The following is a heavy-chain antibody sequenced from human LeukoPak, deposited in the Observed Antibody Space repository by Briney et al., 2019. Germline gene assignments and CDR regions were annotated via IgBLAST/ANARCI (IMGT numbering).Heavy chain of an antibody. J-gene: IGHJ4*02. Sequence: GGSLRLSCAASGFTFDDYAMHWVRQAPRKGLEWVSGISWNSGSIGYADSVKGRFTISRDNAKNSLYLQMNSLRAEDTALYYCAKDGRELLTKLFDYWGQGTLVTVSS. CDR2: ISWNSGSI. CDR1: GFTFDDYA. CDR3: AKDGRELLTKLFDY. V-gene: IGHV3-9*01. D-gene: IGHD1-26*01.